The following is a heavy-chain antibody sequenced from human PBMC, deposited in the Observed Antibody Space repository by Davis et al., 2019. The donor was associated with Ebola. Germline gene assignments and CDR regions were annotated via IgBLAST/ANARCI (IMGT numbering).Heavy chain of an antibody. Sequence: GESLKISCAASGFTFSSYSMNWVRQAPGKGLEWVSSISSSSSYIYYADSVKGRFTISRDNAKNSLYLQMNSLRAEDTAVYYCAREIRRDGYNLSGFGYYFDYWGQGTLVTASS. CDR2: ISSSSSYI. CDR3: AREIRRDGYNLSGFGYYFDY. V-gene: IGHV3-21*04. CDR1: GFTFSSYS. D-gene: IGHD5-24*01. J-gene: IGHJ4*02.